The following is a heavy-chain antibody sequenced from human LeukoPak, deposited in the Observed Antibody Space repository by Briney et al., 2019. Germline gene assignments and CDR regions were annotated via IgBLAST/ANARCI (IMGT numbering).Heavy chain of an antibody. CDR3: AGSPGEYSSSWVHDY. CDR1: AGTFSSYA. D-gene: IGHD6-13*01. CDR2: IIPIFGTA. J-gene: IGHJ4*02. Sequence: SVKVSCKASAGTFSSYAIRWVRQPPGQGLECMGGIIPIFGTANYAQKFQGRVTITTDESTSTAYMELSSLRSEDTAVYYCAGSPGEYSSSWVHDYWGQGTLVTVSS. V-gene: IGHV1-69*05.